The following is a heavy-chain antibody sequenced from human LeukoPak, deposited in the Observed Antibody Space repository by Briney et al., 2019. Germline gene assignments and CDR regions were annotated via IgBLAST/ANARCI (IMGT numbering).Heavy chain of an antibody. CDR3: ARLDCIVEGCNTH. Sequence: SETLSLTCSVCGDSVRSSYWNWIRQPPGKGLEWIGYVSSDGTTNYTPSLRSRLIMSVDTAKNDISLNLTSVTAADTAIYYCARLDCIVEGCNTHWGRGTLVTVSS. V-gene: IGHV4-59*02. CDR2: VSSDGTT. D-gene: IGHD3/OR15-3a*01. J-gene: IGHJ4*02. CDR1: GDSVRSSY.